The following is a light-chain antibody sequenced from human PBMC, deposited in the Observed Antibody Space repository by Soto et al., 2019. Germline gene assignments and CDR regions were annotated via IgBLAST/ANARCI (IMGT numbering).Light chain of an antibody. J-gene: IGKJ2*01. CDR3: KQYTTGPWYT. CDR2: GAS. CDR1: QSVSSN. V-gene: IGKV3-15*01. Sequence: EIVMTQSPATLSVSPGDRATLSCRASQSVSSNLAWYQQKPGQAPRLLLYGASTRATGIPARVSGSGSGTEFTLTIGRLQSEDFAVYYCKQYTTGPWYTFGQGTKLQIK.